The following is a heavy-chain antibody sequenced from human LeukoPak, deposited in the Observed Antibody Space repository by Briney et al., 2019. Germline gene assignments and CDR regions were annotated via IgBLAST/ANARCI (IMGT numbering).Heavy chain of an antibody. CDR2: ISAYNGNT. D-gene: IGHD3-16*01. Sequence: ASVKVSCKASGYTFTSYGISWVRQAPGQGLEWMGWISAYNGNTNYAQKLQGRVTMTTDTSTSTAYMELRSLRSDDTAVYYCARVVGDYVWEALNFWGQGTLVTVSS. CDR1: GYTFTSYG. CDR3: ARVVGDYVWEALNF. J-gene: IGHJ4*02. V-gene: IGHV1-18*01.